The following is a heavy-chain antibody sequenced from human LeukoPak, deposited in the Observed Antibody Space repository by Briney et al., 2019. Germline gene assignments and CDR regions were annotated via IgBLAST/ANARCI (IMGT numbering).Heavy chain of an antibody. CDR1: GFTFSSYA. V-gene: IGHV3-23*01. CDR2: ISGSGGST. J-gene: IGHJ4*02. Sequence: GGSLRLSCAASGFTFSSYAMTWVRQAPGKGLEWVSAISGSGGSTYYAGSVKGRFTISRDNYKNMLYLQTNSLRAEDTAVYYCAKDSRGSYVRVFDYWGQGTLVTVSS. CDR3: AKDSRGSYVRVFDY. D-gene: IGHD3-10*02.